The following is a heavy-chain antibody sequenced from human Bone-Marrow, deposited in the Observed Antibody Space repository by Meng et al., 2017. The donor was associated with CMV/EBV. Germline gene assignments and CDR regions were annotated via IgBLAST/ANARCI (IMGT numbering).Heavy chain of an antibody. V-gene: IGHV3-23*03. J-gene: IGHJ6*02. CDR3: AKASLSLRPSLRFLEWLPVGMDV. CDR2: IYSGGSST. Sequence: GESLKISCAASGFTFSSYAMSWVRQAPGKGLEWVSVIYSGGSSTYYADSVKGRFTISRDNSKNTLYLQMNSLRAEDTAVYYCAKASLSLRPSLRFLEWLPVGMDVWGQGTTVTVSS. CDR1: GFTFSSYA. D-gene: IGHD3-3*01.